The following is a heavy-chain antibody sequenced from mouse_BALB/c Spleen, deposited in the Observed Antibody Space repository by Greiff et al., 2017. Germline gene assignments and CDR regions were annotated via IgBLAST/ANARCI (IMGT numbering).Heavy chain of an antibody. Sequence: EVKVVESGGGLVQPGGSLNLSCAASGFDFSRYWMSWARQAPGKGQEWIGEINPGSSTINYTPSLKDKFIISRDNAKNTLYLQMSKVRSEDTALYYCARLDYWGQGTTLTVSS. CDR3: ARLDY. V-gene: IGHV4-2*02. CDR1: GFDFSRYW. CDR2: INPGSSTI. J-gene: IGHJ2*01.